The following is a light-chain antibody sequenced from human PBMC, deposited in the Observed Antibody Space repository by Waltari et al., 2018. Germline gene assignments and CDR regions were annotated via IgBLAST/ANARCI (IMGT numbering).Light chain of an antibody. J-gene: IGKJ2*01. Sequence: ETVLTQSPGTLSLSLGERATLSCRASQSVSSNYLAWYQQKPGQAPRLLIYGASNRATGIPDRFSGSGSGTDFTLTISRLETEDFAVYYCQQYATSPYTFGQGTKLEIK. CDR1: QSVSSNY. CDR2: GAS. V-gene: IGKV3-20*01. CDR3: QQYATSPYT.